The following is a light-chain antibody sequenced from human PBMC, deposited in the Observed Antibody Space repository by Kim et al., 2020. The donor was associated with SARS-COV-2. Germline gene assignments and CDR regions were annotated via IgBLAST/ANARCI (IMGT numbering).Light chain of an antibody. V-gene: IGLV3-1*01. Sequence: SYELTQPPSVSVSPGQTASITCSGDKLGDKYACWYQQKPGQSPVLVIYQDSKRPSGIPERFSGSNSGNTATLTISGTQAMDEADYYCQACDSSTEVFGTGTQLTVL. CDR2: QDS. CDR1: KLGDKY. CDR3: QACDSSTEV. J-gene: IGLJ1*01.